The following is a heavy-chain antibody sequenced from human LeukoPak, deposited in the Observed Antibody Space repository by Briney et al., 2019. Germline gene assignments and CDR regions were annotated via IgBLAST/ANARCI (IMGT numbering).Heavy chain of an antibody. CDR1: GYTFTSYY. D-gene: IGHD3-10*01. V-gene: IGHV1-46*01. Sequence: ASVKVSCKASGYTFTSYYMHWVQQAPGQGLEWMGIINPSGGSTSYAQKFQGRVTMTRDTSTSTVYMELSSLRSEDTAVYYCARVIKSAYYYGSGSDGYDYWGQGTLVTVSS. CDR2: INPSGGST. CDR3: ARVIKSAYYYGSGSDGYDY. J-gene: IGHJ4*02.